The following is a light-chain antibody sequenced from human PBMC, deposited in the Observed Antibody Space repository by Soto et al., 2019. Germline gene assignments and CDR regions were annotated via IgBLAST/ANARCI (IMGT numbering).Light chain of an antibody. CDR2: RNN. V-gene: IGLV1-47*01. CDR3: AAWDDSLNGV. Sequence: QSVLTQPPSASGTPGQRVTISCSGSSSNIGSNYVYWYHQLPGTAPKLVIYRNNQRPSGVPDRISGSKSGTSASLAISGLRSEDEADYYCAAWDDSLNGVFGGGTKLTVL. CDR1: SSNIGSNY. J-gene: IGLJ2*01.